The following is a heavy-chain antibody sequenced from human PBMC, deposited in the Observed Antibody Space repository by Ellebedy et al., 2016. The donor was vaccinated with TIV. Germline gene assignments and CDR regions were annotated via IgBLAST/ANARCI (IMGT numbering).Heavy chain of an antibody. CDR3: ARPPGYGSGYSSGWHFDY. CDR2: INPNGGST. Sequence: AASVKVSCKASGYTLTNYYMHWVRQAPGQGLEWMGIINPNGGSTTYAQKFQGRVTMTRDTSTSTVYMELSSLRSEDTAMYYCARPPGYGSGYSSGWHFDYWGQGTLVTVSS. J-gene: IGHJ4*02. V-gene: IGHV1-46*01. CDR1: GYTLTNYY. D-gene: IGHD6-19*01.